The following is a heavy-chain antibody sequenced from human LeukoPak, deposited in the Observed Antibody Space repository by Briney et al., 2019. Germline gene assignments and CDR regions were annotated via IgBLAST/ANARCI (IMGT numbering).Heavy chain of an antibody. CDR1: GFTFSSSG. CDR3: ARERWYGGNSGQGIDY. D-gene: IGHD4-23*01. Sequence: PGGSLRLSCAASGFTFSSSGMHWVRQAPGKGLEWVAVISYDGSNKYYADSVKGRFTISRDNSKNTLYLQMNSLRAEDTAVYYCARERWYGGNSGQGIDYWGQGTLVTVSS. J-gene: IGHJ4*02. V-gene: IGHV3-30*05. CDR2: ISYDGSNK.